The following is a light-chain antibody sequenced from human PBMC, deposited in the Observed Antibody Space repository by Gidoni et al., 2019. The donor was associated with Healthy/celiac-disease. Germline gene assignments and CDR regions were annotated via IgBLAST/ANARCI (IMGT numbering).Light chain of an antibody. Sequence: QSVLTQPPSLSAAPDQKVTISCSGSSSNIGNNYVSWYQQLPGTAPKLLIYDNNKRPSGIPDRFSGSKSGTSATLGITGLQTGDEADYYCGTWDSSLSAVFGGGTKLTVL. CDR3: GTWDSSLSAV. CDR2: DNN. J-gene: IGLJ2*01. V-gene: IGLV1-51*01. CDR1: SSNIGNNY.